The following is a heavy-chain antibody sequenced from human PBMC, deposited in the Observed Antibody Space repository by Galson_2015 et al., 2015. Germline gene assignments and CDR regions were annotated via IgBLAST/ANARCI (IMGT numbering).Heavy chain of an antibody. J-gene: IGHJ5*02. V-gene: IGHV3-73*01. CDR1: GFTFSGSA. CDR2: IRSKANSYAT. Sequence: SLRLSCAASGFTFSGSAMHWVRQASGKGLEWVGRIRSKANSYATAYAASVKGRFTISRDDSKNTAYLQMNSLKTEDTAVYYCTKGIVWNWFDPWGQGTLVTVSS. D-gene: IGHD2-21*01. CDR3: TKGIVWNWFDP.